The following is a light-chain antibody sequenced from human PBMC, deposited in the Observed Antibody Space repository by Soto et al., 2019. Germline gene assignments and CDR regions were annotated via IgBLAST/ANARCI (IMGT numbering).Light chain of an antibody. Sequence: EIVLTQSPGTLSLSPGERVTISCRASQSVSSSYLAWYQQKPGQAPRLLIYGASGRATGIPDRFSGSGSGTDFTLTISRLESDDFAVYYCQQYGSSSYTFGQGTKLEIK. CDR1: QSVSSSY. V-gene: IGKV3-20*01. J-gene: IGKJ2*01. CDR3: QQYGSSSYT. CDR2: GAS.